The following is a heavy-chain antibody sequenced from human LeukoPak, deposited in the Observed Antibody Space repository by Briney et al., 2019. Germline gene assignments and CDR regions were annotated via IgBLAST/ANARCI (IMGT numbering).Heavy chain of an antibody. Sequence: SETLSLTCAVYGGSFSGYYWSWIRQPPGKGLEWIGEINHSGSTNYNPSLKSRVTISADTSKNQFSLKLSSVTAADTAVYYCARGLLSSYHHSSKGQNGDYWGQGTLVTVSS. J-gene: IGHJ4*02. D-gene: IGHD6-13*01. CDR3: ARGLLSSYHHSSKGQNGDY. V-gene: IGHV4-34*01. CDR2: INHSGST. CDR1: GGSFSGYY.